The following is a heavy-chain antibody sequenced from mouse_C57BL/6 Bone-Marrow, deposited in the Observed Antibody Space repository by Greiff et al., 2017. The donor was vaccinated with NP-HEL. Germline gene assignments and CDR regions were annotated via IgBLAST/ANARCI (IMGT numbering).Heavy chain of an antibody. CDR2: IYPGDGDT. Sequence: VQRVESGPELVKPGASVKISCKASGYAFSSSWMNWVKQRPGKGLEWIGRIYPGDGDTNYNGKFKGKATLTADKSSSTAYMQLSSLTSEDSAVYFCARSVTTVDWYFDVWGTGTTVTVSS. V-gene: IGHV1-82*01. CDR3: ARSVTTVDWYFDV. J-gene: IGHJ1*03. CDR1: GYAFSSSW. D-gene: IGHD1-1*01.